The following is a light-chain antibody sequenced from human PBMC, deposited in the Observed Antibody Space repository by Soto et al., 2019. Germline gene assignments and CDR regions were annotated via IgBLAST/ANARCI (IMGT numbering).Light chain of an antibody. CDR3: QQYGS. J-gene: IGKJ2*01. Sequence: EIVLTQSPGTLYLSPGERATLSCRATQSVISSTYVHWYQQKPGQAPRLLIRSASTRAPGVPDRFSASASGTDFILTISRLEPEDFAVYHCQQYGSFGQGTKVEVK. V-gene: IGKV3-20*01. CDR1: QSVISSTY. CDR2: SAS.